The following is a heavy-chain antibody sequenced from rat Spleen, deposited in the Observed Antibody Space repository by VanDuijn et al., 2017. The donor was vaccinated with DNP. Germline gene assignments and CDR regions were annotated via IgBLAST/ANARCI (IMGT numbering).Heavy chain of an antibody. CDR1: GFNFRDYY. CDR3: SRHVLPLRVWDY. Sequence: EVQLVESGGGLVQPGRSLKLSCAASGFNFRDYYMAWVRQAPTKGLEWVAYSSYDGGSTYNGDSVKGRFTISSDNAKSTLYLQINSLRSEDMATYYCSRHVLPLRVWDYWGQGVMVTVSS. J-gene: IGHJ2*01. D-gene: IGHD1-4*01. CDR2: SSYDGGST. V-gene: IGHV5-22*01.